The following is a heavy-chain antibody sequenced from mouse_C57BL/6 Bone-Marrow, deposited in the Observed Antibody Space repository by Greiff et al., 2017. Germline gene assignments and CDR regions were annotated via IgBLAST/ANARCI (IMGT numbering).Heavy chain of an antibody. CDR1: GYSITSGYY. D-gene: IGHD2-5*01. CDR2: ISYDGSN. CDR3: ASYYSNYVWFAY. V-gene: IGHV3-6*01. J-gene: IGHJ3*01. Sequence: ESGPGLVKPSQSLSLTCSVTGYSITSGYYWNWIRQFPGNKLEWMGYISYDGSNNYNPSLKTRISITRDTSKNQFFLKLNSVTTEDTATYYCASYYSNYVWFAYWGQGTLVTVSA.